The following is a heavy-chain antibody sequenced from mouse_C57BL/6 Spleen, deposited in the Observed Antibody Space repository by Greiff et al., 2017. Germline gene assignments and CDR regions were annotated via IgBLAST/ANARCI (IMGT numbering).Heavy chain of an antibody. CDR2: IDPETGGT. Sequence: LQQSGAELVRPGASVTLSCKASGYTFTDHEMHWVKQTPVHGLEWIGAIDPETGGTAYNQKFKGKAILTADKSSSTAYMELRSLTSEDSAVYYCTRWVFYGSSPFDYWGQGTTLTVSS. J-gene: IGHJ2*01. CDR1: GYTFTDHE. D-gene: IGHD1-1*01. V-gene: IGHV1-15*01. CDR3: TRWVFYGSSPFDY.